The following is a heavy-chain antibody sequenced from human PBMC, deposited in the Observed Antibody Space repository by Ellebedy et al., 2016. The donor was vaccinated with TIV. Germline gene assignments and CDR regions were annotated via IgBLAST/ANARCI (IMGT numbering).Heavy chain of an antibody. CDR1: GFTFSSYS. D-gene: IGHD3-3*01. CDR2: ISSSSSFI. CDR3: ARDSPGDWSGYYRYYGKDV. J-gene: IGHJ6*02. V-gene: IGHV3-21*01. Sequence: GGSLRLSCAGSGFTFSSYSMNWVRQAPGKGLEWVSSISSSSSFIFYADSVKGRFTISRDNAKNSLSLQMKSLRAEDTAVYYCARDSPGDWSGYYRYYGKDVWGQGTTVTVSS.